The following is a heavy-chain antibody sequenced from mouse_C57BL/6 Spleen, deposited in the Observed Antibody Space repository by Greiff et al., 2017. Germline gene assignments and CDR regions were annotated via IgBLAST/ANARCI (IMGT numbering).Heavy chain of an antibody. J-gene: IGHJ4*01. CDR1: GYTFTDYE. V-gene: IGHV1-15*01. Sequence: VQLQQSGAELVRPGASVTLSCKASGYTFTDYEMHWVKQTPVHGLEWIGAIDPETGGTAYNQKFKGKAILTADKSSSTAYMELRSLTSEDSAVYYCTTIITTVVATDYYAMDCWGQGTSVTVS. CDR3: TTIITTVVATDYYAMDC. D-gene: IGHD1-1*01. CDR2: IDPETGGT.